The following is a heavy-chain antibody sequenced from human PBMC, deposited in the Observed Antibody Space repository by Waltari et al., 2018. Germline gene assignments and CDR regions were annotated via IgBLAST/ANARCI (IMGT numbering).Heavy chain of an antibody. D-gene: IGHD3-10*01. CDR3: ATALGDNTSASRPFHL. V-gene: IGHV1-69-2*01. CDR1: GYTFMDYF. Sequence: EVELVQSGAEVKKPGATVKISCKASGYTFMDYFMHWVQQAPGKGLEWMGRIDPEDGQAIYAEKFQGRVTITADTSTDTAYLELSSLTSEDTAVFYCATALGDNTSASRPFHLWGQGTVITVSS. J-gene: IGHJ3*01. CDR2: IDPEDGQA.